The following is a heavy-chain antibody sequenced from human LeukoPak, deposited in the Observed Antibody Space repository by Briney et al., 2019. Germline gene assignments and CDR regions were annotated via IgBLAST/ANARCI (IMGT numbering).Heavy chain of an antibody. J-gene: IGHJ3*02. V-gene: IGHV1-24*01. CDR2: FDPEDGET. CDR1: GYTLTELS. CDR3: ARDGYYYDSTGEDAFDI. D-gene: IGHD3-22*01. Sequence: GASVKVSCKVSGYTLTELSMHWVRQAPGKGLEWMGGFDPEDGETIYAQKLQGRVTMTTDTSTSTAYMELRSLRSDDTAVYYCARDGYYYDSTGEDAFDIWGQGTMVTVSS.